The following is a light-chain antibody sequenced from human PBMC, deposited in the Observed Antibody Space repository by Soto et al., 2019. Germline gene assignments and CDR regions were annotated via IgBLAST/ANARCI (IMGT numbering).Light chain of an antibody. CDR3: CAYAGSPRYV. Sequence: QSVLTQPRSVSGSLGQSVTISCTGTSSDVGTYNYVSWYQQHPGKAPKVMIYDVSERPSGVPDRFSGSKSGNPASLTISGLQAEDEADDYFCAYAGSPRYVLGTGTKVTVL. CDR2: DVS. J-gene: IGLJ1*01. V-gene: IGLV2-11*01. CDR1: SSDVGTYNY.